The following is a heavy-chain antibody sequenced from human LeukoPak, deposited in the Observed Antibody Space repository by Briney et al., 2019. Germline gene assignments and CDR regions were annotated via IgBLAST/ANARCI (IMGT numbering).Heavy chain of an antibody. J-gene: IGHJ4*02. Sequence: SETLSLTCSVSGGSIGNYYWNWLRQPAGKGLEWIGRIYASGSTNYNPSLKSRVTISMDKSKNHFSLNLKSVTAADTAFYYCARDFYGDDGHHPFDYWGQGIQVTVSS. CDR3: ARDFYGDDGHHPFDY. CDR2: IYASGST. V-gene: IGHV4-4*07. CDR1: GGSIGNYY. D-gene: IGHD2/OR15-2a*01.